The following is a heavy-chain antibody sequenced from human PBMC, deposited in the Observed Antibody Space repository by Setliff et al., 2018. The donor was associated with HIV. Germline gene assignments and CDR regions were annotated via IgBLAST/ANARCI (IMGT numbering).Heavy chain of an antibody. J-gene: IGHJ4*02. CDR2: VSGGGGST. V-gene: IGHV3-23*01. CDR3: ARSSNLPYGSGNPLFDY. D-gene: IGHD3-10*01. Sequence: QTGGSLRLSCAASGVTFSSYAMSWVRQAPGKGLEWVSAVSGGGGSTYYADSVKGRFTISRDNSKNTLYLQMNSLRAEDTAVYYCARSSNLPYGSGNPLFDYWGQGTLVTVSS. CDR1: GVTFSSYA.